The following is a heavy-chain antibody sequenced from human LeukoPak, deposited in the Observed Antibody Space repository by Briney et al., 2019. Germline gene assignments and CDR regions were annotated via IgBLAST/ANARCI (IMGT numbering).Heavy chain of an antibody. CDR3: ARVRYCTNGVCLDY. D-gene: IGHD2-8*01. J-gene: IGHJ4*02. Sequence: PGGSLRLSCAASGFTVSSNYMSWVRQAPGKGLEWVSVIYSGGSTYYADSVKGGFTISRDNSKNTLYLQMNSLRAEDTAVYYCARVRYCTNGVCLDYWGQGTLVTVSS. V-gene: IGHV3-66*01. CDR2: IYSGGST. CDR1: GFTVSSNY.